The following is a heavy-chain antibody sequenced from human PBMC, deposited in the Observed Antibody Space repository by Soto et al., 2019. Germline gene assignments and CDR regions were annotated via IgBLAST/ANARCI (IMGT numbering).Heavy chain of an antibody. V-gene: IGHV3-30-3*01. Sequence: QVQLVESGGGVVQPGRSLRLSCAASGFTFSSYAMHWVRQAPGKGLEWVAVISYDGSNKYYADSVKGRFTISRDNSKKTVYLQINRLRAEDTAVYYCASGDEPTRSPFYYYDGMDVWGQGTTVTVSS. J-gene: IGHJ6*02. CDR2: ISYDGSNK. CDR1: GFTFSSYA. CDR3: ASGDEPTRSPFYYYDGMDV. D-gene: IGHD3-10*01.